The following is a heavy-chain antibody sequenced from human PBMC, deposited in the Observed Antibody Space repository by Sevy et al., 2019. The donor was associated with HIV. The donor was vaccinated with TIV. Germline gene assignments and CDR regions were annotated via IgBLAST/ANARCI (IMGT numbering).Heavy chain of an antibody. Sequence: ASVKVSCKASGYTFTTYFLHWVRQAPRQGLDWMAIINPSNGYTNYAQKFQDRLIVTRDTSTSTVYVELSSLTSADTAVYFCPILWRPNNYVFDSWGQGTLVTVSS. V-gene: IGHV1-46*01. J-gene: IGHJ5*01. D-gene: IGHD3-16*01. CDR2: INPSNGYT. CDR3: PILWRPNNYVFDS. CDR1: GYTFTTYF.